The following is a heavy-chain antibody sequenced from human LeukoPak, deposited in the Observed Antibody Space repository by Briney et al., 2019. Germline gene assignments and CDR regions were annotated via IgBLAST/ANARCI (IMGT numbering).Heavy chain of an antibody. V-gene: IGHV3-23*01. CDR1: GLTFSSSY. J-gene: IGHJ6*02. Sequence: GWSLRLSRVACGLTFSSSYMNWVGQDPGAGLQWVSAVGGSGGDTYYADSVKGRFTISRENSKTPVYLQMDNLRAEDMAVYYCAKDWRMGVWGQGTTVTVSS. CDR2: VGGSGGDT. CDR3: AKDWRMGV.